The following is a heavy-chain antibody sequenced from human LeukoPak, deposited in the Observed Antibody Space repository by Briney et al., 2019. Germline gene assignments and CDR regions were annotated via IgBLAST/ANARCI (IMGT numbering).Heavy chain of an antibody. CDR1: GFTFSSYW. CDR2: INSDGSST. CDR3: ARSQYSYGPIFDY. V-gene: IGHV3-74*01. D-gene: IGHD5-18*01. Sequence: GVSLRLSCAASGFTFSSYWMHWVRQAPGKGLVWVSRINSDGSSTSYADSVKGRFTISRDNAKNTLYLQMNSLRAEDTAVYYCARSQYSYGPIFDYWGQGTLVTVSS. J-gene: IGHJ4*02.